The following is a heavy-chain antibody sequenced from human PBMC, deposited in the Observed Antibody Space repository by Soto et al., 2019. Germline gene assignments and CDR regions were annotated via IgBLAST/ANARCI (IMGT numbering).Heavy chain of an antibody. J-gene: IGHJ6*03. CDR3: ARQQRYYYYMDV. Sequence: PSETLSLTCTVSGGSISSSSYYWGWIRQPPGKGLEWIGSIYYSGSTHYNPSLKSRVTISVDTSKNQFSLKLSSVTAAFMAVYYCARQQRYYYYMDVWGKGTTVTVSS. V-gene: IGHV4-39*01. CDR2: IYYSGST. CDR1: GGSISSSSYY. D-gene: IGHD6-25*01.